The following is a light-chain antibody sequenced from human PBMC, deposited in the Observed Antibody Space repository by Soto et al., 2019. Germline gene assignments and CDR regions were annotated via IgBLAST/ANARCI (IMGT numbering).Light chain of an antibody. CDR1: QSVGSNN. CDR3: QQYANSIT. CDR2: DAS. V-gene: IGKV3-20*01. Sequence: EIVLTQSPGTQSLSPGETATLSCRASQSVGSNNLAWYHQKPGQTPRLLIYDASSRATGIPDRFSGSGSGTDFTLNISRLEPEDFAVYYCQQYANSITFGQGTRLEIE. J-gene: IGKJ5*01.